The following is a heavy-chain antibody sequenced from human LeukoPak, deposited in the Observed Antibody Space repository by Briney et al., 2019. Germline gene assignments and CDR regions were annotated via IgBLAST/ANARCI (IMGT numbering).Heavy chain of an antibody. CDR3: ARMGGQQSFDY. CDR1: GYTFTSYY. J-gene: IGHJ4*02. V-gene: IGHV1-46*01. Sequence: ASVKVSCKATGYTFTSYYMHWVRQAPGQGLDWMAIINPSSGSTSYAQQFQGRVTMTRDTSTSTVHMELSSLRSDDTAVYYCARMGGQQSFDYWGQGTLVTVSS. D-gene: IGHD6-13*01. CDR2: INPSSGST.